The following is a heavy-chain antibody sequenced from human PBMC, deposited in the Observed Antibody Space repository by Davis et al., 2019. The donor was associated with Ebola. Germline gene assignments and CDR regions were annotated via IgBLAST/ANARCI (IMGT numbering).Heavy chain of an antibody. CDR2: IRYDGSNK. CDR1: GFTFSGYA. J-gene: IGHJ4*02. Sequence: GGSLRLSCAASGFTFSGYAMSWVRQAPDKGLEWVAFIRYDGSNKYYADSVKGRFTISRDTSTVYLQMNYLRVEDTAVYYCARIEAYGAGNYFDYWGQGTLVTISS. D-gene: IGHD3-10*01. V-gene: IGHV3-33*08. CDR3: ARIEAYGAGNYFDY.